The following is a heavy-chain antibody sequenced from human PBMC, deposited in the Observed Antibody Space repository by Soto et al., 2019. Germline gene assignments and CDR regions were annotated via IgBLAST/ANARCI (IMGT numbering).Heavy chain of an antibody. CDR1: GFTFSNYW. J-gene: IGHJ4*02. V-gene: IGHV3-7*02. D-gene: IGHD2-2*03. Sequence: EVQLVESGGGLVQPGGSLRVSCVASGFTFSNYWMTWVRQAPGKGLEWVANIKGDGSEKNDVDSVKGRFTISRDNAKNSTYLEMSNLGGEDPGVYFCWSWITLGKLPYWGQGNLVNV. CDR3: WSWITLGKLPY. CDR2: IKGDGSEK.